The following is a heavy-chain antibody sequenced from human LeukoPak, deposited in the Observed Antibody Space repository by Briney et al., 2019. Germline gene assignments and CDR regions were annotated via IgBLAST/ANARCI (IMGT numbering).Heavy chain of an antibody. J-gene: IGHJ4*02. D-gene: IGHD3-16*02. CDR3: ARHPQTSVGELSRRLSFDY. CDR2: IYYSGST. Sequence: SQTLSLTCTVSGVSISSSSYYWDWIRQPPGKGLEWIGSIYYSGSTYYNPSLKSRVTISVDTSKNQFSLKLSSVTAADTAVYYCARHPQTSVGELSRRLSFDYWGQGTLVTVSS. V-gene: IGHV4-39*01. CDR1: GVSISSSSYY.